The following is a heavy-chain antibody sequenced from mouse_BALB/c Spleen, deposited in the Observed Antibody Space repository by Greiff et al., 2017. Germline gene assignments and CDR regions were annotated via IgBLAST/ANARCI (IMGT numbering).Heavy chain of an antibody. D-gene: IGHD2-4*01. CDR1: GFTFSSYA. Sequence: EVQLVESGGGLVKPGGSLKLSCAASGFTFSSYAMSWVRQTPEKRLEWVASISSGGSTYYPDSVKGRFTISRDNARNILYLQMSSLRSEDTAMYYCARGGYDYDAMDYWGQGTSVTVSS. CDR3: ARGGYDYDAMDY. V-gene: IGHV5-6-5*01. CDR2: ISSGGST. J-gene: IGHJ4*01.